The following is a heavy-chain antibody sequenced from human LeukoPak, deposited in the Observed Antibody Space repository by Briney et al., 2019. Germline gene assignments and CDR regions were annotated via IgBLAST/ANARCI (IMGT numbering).Heavy chain of an antibody. J-gene: IGHJ4*02. Sequence: PGGSLRLSCAASGFTFRTYEMNWVRQAPGKGLEWVSYISSSGSTIYYADSVKGRITISRDNAKNSLYLQMNSLRAEDTALYYCAKGGYCSSTSCYIDYWGQGTLVTVSS. CDR2: ISSSGSTI. V-gene: IGHV3-48*03. CDR1: GFTFRTYE. D-gene: IGHD2-2*02. CDR3: AKGGYCSSTSCYIDY.